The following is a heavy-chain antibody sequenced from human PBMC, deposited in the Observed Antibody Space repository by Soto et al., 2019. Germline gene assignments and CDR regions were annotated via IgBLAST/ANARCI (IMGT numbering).Heavy chain of an antibody. D-gene: IGHD3-22*01. V-gene: IGHV3-49*04. CDR1: VFTFDDYA. CDR2: ISSQAFGGTT. Sequence: TGGSLRLSCTFSVFTFDDYAMSWVRHSPGKGLEWVGFISSQAFGGTTEYAASVEGRFTISTDESKTIAYLQMNSLKAADTAVYFCATVYFYDSSDHYYFDCWGQGTLVTVSS. CDR3: ATVYFYDSSDHYYFDC. J-gene: IGHJ4*02.